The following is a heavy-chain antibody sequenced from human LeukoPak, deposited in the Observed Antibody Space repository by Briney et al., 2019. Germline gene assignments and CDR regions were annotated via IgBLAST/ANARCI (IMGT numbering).Heavy chain of an antibody. D-gene: IGHD5-24*01. Sequence: HPGGSLRLSCAASGFTFNNYAMSWVRQAPGKGLEWVSIVSGSGGSTFYADSVKGRFTISRDNSKNTLYLQMNSLRAEDTAIYYCTRVGYIDEGIDYWGQGTLVTVSS. J-gene: IGHJ4*02. CDR1: GFTFNNYA. V-gene: IGHV3-23*01. CDR3: TRVGYIDEGIDY. CDR2: VSGSGGST.